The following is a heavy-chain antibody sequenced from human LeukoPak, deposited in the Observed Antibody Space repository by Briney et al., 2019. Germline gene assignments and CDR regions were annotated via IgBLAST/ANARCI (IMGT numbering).Heavy chain of an antibody. D-gene: IGHD4-17*01. V-gene: IGHV1-18*01. J-gene: IGHJ5*02. Sequence: ASVKVSCKASGYAFTSYGISWVRQAPGQGLEWMGWISAYNGNTNYAQKLQGRVTMTTDTSTSTAYMELRSLRSDDTAVYYCARQSYGDYSGWFDPWGQGTLVTVSS. CDR2: ISAYNGNT. CDR3: ARQSYGDYSGWFDP. CDR1: GYAFTSYG.